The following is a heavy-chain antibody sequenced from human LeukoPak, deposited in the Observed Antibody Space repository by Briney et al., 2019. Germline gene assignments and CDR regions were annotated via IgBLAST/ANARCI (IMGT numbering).Heavy chain of an antibody. Sequence: SEALSLTCAVSGWSFSGYYWGWIRHPPGKGLGWIGEINHSGSTNYNPSPKSRVTISVDTSKNQFSLNLSSVTAADTAVYYCARNRNPTYYYDSSGSQKGNWFDPWGQGTLVTVSS. D-gene: IGHD3-22*01. CDR1: GWSFSGYY. CDR2: INHSGST. V-gene: IGHV4-34*01. J-gene: IGHJ5*02. CDR3: ARNRNPTYYYDSSGSQKGNWFDP.